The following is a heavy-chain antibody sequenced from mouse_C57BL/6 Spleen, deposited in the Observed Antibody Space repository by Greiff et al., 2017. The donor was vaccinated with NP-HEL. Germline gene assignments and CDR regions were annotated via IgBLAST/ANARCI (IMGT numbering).Heavy chain of an antibody. CDR3: AKNSHMGSWYYFDY. CDR1: GFSLTSYG. CDR2: IWRGGST. D-gene: IGHD1-1*01. J-gene: IGHJ2*01. V-gene: IGHV2-5*01. Sequence: QVQLKESGPGLVQPSQSLSITCTVSGFSLTSYGVHWVRQSPGKGLEWLGVIWRGGSTDYNAAFMSRLSITKDNSKSQVFFKMNSLQADDTAIYYCAKNSHMGSWYYFDYWGQGTTLTVSS.